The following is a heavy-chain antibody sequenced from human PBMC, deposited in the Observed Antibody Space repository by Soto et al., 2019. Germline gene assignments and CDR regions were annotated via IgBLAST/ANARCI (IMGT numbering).Heavy chain of an antibody. V-gene: IGHV4-59*08. D-gene: IGHD6-13*01. Sequence: QVQLQESGPGLVKPSETLSLTCTVSGGSISSYYWSWIRQPPGKGLEWIGYIYYSGSTNYNPSLKIRVPISVDTSKNQFSLKLSSVTAADTAVYYCARRYSSAFDIWGQGTMVTVSS. J-gene: IGHJ3*02. CDR3: ARRYSSAFDI. CDR2: IYYSGST. CDR1: GGSISSYY.